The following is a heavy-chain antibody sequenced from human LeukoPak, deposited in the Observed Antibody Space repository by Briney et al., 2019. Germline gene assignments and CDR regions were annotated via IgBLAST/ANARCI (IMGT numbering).Heavy chain of an antibody. V-gene: IGHV3-23*01. J-gene: IGHJ6*02. CDR1: GFTFSSYA. CDR2: ISGSGGST. CDR3: AKCGIGRITMIVVVNGENYGMDV. Sequence: GGSLRLSCAASGFTFSSYAMSWVRQAPGKGLEWVPAISGSGGSTYYADSVKGRFTISRDNSKNTLYLQMNSLRAEDTAVYYCAKCGIGRITMIVVVNGENYGMDVWGQGTTVTVSS. D-gene: IGHD3-22*01.